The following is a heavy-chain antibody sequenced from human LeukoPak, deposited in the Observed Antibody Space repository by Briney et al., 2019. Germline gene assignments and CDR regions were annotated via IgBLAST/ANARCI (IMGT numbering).Heavy chain of an antibody. J-gene: IGHJ6*02. D-gene: IGHD3-10*01. CDR1: GGSFSGYY. CDR2: INHSGST. Sequence: SETLSLTCAVYGGSFSGYYWSWIRQPPGKGLEWIGEINHSGSTNYNPSLKSRVTISVDTPKNQFSLKLSSVTAADTAVYYCARGRVVRGVIINYYGMDVWGQGTTVTVSS. CDR3: ARGRVVRGVIINYYGMDV. V-gene: IGHV4-34*01.